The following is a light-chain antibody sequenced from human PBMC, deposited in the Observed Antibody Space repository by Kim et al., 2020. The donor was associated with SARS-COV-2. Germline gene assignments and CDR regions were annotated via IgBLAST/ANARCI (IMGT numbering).Light chain of an antibody. Sequence: SPGERATLSCRASQSVSSNLAWYQQKPGQAPRLLIYGASTRATGIPAGFSGSGSGTEFTLTISSLQSEDFAVYYCQQYNNWPPVTFGQGTKVDIK. J-gene: IGKJ1*01. V-gene: IGKV3-15*01. CDR3: QQYNNWPPVT. CDR2: GAS. CDR1: QSVSSN.